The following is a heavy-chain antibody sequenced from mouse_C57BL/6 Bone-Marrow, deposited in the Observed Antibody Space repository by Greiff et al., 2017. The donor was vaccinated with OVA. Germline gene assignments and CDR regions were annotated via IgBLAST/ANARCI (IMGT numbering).Heavy chain of an antibody. V-gene: IGHV10-1*01. J-gene: IGHJ4*01. CDR2: IRSKSNNYAT. CDR1: GFSFNTYA. Sequence: EVQLQQSGGGLVQPKGSLKLSCAASGFSFNTYAMNWVRQAPGKGLEWVARIRSKSNNYATYYADSVKDRFTISRDDSESMLYLQMNNLKTEDTAMYYCVTTPYAMDYWGQGTSVTVSS. CDR3: VTTPYAMDY.